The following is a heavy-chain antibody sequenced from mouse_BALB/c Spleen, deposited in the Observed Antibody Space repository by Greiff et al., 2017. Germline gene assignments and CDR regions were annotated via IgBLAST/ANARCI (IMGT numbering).Heavy chain of an antibody. CDR3: ASGSSYAMDY. Sequence: QVQLQQSGPELVRPGVSVKISCKGSSYTFTDYAMHWVKQSHAKSLEWIGVISTYYGNTNYNQKFKGKATMTVDKSSSTAYMELARLTSEDSAVYYCASGSSYAMDYWGQGTSVTVSS. V-gene: IGHV1-67*01. CDR2: ISTYYGNT. CDR1: SYTFTDYA. J-gene: IGHJ4*01. D-gene: IGHD1-1*01.